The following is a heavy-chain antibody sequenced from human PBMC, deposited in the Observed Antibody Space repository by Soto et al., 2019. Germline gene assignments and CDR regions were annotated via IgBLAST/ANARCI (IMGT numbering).Heavy chain of an antibody. V-gene: IGHV3-23*01. CDR2: ISGGSGNT. J-gene: IGHJ4*02. D-gene: IGHD6-19*01. CDR1: GFTFRDYA. Sequence: GGSLRLSCAASGFTFRDYAISWVRQAPGKGLEWVSGISGGSGNTYYADSVKGRFTISRGNSKNTVYLQMNSLRVEDTAIYYCAKVDSAWLRPSDYWGQGTLVTVSS. CDR3: AKVDSAWLRPSDY.